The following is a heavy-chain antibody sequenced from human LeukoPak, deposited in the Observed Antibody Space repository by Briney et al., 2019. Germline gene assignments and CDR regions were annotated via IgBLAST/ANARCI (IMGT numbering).Heavy chain of an antibody. J-gene: IGHJ4*02. D-gene: IGHD1-26*01. CDR3: ARDGAGNSGSYYDY. CDR2: ISAYNGNT. V-gene: IGHV1-18*01. Sequence: GASVKVSCKASGYTFTSYGISWVRPAPGQGLAWMGWISAYNGNTNYAQKLQGRVTMTTDTSTSTAYMELRSLRSDDTAVYYCARDGAGNSGSYYDYWGQGTLVTVSS. CDR1: GYTFTSYG.